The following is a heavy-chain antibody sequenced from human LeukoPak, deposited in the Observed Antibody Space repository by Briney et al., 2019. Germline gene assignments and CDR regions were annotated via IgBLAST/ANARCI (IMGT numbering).Heavy chain of an antibody. V-gene: IGHV3-7*01. CDR1: GFTFSSYG. Sequence: GGTQRLSCAASGFTFSSYGMSWVRQTPGKGLEWVANIKQEGSARYYVDSVTGRFTISRDNAMNSLCLQMNSLRVEDTAVYYCARDPGIAAAGTVGYFDSWGQGVLATVSS. J-gene: IGHJ4*02. CDR3: ARDPGIAAAGTVGYFDS. CDR2: IKQEGSAR. D-gene: IGHD6-13*01.